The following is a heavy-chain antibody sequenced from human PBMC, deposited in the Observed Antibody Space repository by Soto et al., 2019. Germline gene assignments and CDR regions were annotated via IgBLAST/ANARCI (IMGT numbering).Heavy chain of an antibody. CDR1: GVTFSSYA. D-gene: IGHD3-22*01. Sequence: GGSLRLCCTASGVTFSSYAMSWVRQAPGKGLEWVSAISGSGGSTYYADSVKGRFTISRDNSKNTLYLQMNSLRAEDTAVYYCAKDQIGYYYDSSGYSNGMDVWGQGTTVTVSS. V-gene: IGHV3-23*01. CDR3: AKDQIGYYYDSSGYSNGMDV. CDR2: ISGSGGST. J-gene: IGHJ6*02.